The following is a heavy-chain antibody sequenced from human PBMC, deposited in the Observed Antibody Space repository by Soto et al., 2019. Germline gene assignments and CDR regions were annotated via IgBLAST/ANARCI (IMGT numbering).Heavy chain of an antibody. J-gene: IGHJ6*02. CDR3: ARDGEQVVIRYYYYGMDV. Sequence: PSETLSLTCTVSGGSISSYYWNWVRQPPGKGLEWIGYIDYSGSTKYNPSLKSRVTISVDNSKNTLYLQMNSLRAEDTAVYYCARDGEQVVIRYYYYGMDVWGQGTTVTVSS. CDR1: GGSISSYY. V-gene: IGHV4-59*12. D-gene: IGHD3-22*01. CDR2: IDYSGST.